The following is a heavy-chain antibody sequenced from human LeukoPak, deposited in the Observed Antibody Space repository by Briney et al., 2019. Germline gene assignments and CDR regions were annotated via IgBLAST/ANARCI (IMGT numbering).Heavy chain of an antibody. CDR3: ARESVEYCSSTSCYYYYYYYMDV. CDR1: GGSISSSSYY. CDR2: IYYSGST. D-gene: IGHD2-2*01. Sequence: PSETLSLTCTVSGGSISSSSYYWGWIRQPPGKGLEWIGSIYYSGSTYYNPSLKSRITISVDTSKNQFSLKLSSVTAADTAVYYCARESVEYCSSTSCYYYYYYYMDVWGKGTTVTISS. J-gene: IGHJ6*03. V-gene: IGHV4-39*07.